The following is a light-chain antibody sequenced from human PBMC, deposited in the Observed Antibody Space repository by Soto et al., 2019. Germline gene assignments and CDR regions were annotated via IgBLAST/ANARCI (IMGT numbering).Light chain of an antibody. J-gene: IGKJ1*01. CDR2: DAS. V-gene: IGKV1-5*01. CDR1: QSLSSW. Sequence: DIQMTQSPSTLSASLGDRVTITCRASQSLSSWLAWYQQKPGKAPKVLIYDASNLESGVPSRFSGSGSGTEFTLTISSLQPDDFATYYCQQYNSYWMFGQGTKVDIK. CDR3: QQYNSYWM.